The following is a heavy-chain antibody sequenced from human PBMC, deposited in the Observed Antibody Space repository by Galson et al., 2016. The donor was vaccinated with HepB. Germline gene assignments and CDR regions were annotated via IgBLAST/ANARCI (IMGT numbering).Heavy chain of an antibody. D-gene: IGHD1-26*01. CDR2: ISHRGST. CDR3: ARETWEVIDY. Sequence: SETLSLTCTVSGGSFSGYHWSWTRQPPGKGLEWIGEISHRGSTNYKPSLESRVTISIDTSTNQFSLKLRSVTAADTAVYYCARETWEVIDYWGQGILVTVSS. V-gene: IGHV4-34*01. CDR1: GGSFSGYH. J-gene: IGHJ4*02.